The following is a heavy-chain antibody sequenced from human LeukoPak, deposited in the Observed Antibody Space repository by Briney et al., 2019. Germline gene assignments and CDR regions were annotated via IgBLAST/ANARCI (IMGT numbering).Heavy chain of an antibody. D-gene: IGHD2-2*01. CDR3: ARTGGYCSSTGCRLDH. V-gene: IGHV1-2*02. CDR2: INPNSGGT. CDR1: GYTFTGYY. Sequence: ASVKVSCKASGYTFTGYYMHWVRQAPGQGLEGMGWINPNSGGTSYAQKFQGRVTITRDTSISTAYMELSRLRSDDTAVYYCARTGGYCSSTGCRLDHWGQGTLVTVSS. J-gene: IGHJ4*02.